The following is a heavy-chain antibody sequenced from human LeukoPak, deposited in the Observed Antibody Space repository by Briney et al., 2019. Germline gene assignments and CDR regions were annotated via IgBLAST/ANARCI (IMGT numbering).Heavy chain of an antibody. CDR2: IYYSGST. J-gene: IGHJ4*02. CDR3: ARGSVAMIDY. Sequence: PSGTLSLTCTVSGGSISSYYWSWIRQPPGKGLEWIGYIYYSGSTNYNPSLKSRVTISVDTSKNQFSLKLSSVTAADTAVYYCARGSVAMIDYWGQGTLVTVSS. V-gene: IGHV4-59*01. D-gene: IGHD3-22*01. CDR1: GGSISSYY.